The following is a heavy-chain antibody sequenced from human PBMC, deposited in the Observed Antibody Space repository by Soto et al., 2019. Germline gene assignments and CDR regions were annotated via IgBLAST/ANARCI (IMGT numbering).Heavy chain of an antibody. Sequence: SETLSLTCTVSGGSISSGGYYWSWIRQHPGKGLEWIGYIYYSGSTYFNPSLKSRVTISVDTSKNQFSLKLSSATAADTAVYYCARGYDILTGFDYWGQGTLVTVSS. V-gene: IGHV4-31*03. J-gene: IGHJ4*02. CDR1: GGSISSGGYY. CDR3: ARGYDILTGFDY. D-gene: IGHD3-9*01. CDR2: IYYSGST.